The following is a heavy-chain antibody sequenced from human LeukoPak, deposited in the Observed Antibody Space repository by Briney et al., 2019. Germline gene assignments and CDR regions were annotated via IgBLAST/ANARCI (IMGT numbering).Heavy chain of an antibody. CDR2: ISAYNGNT. V-gene: IGHV1-18*01. J-gene: IGHJ4*02. Sequence: ASVKVSCKASGYTFTSYGISWVRQAPGQGLEWMGWISAYNGNTNYAQKLQGRVTITRDTSASTAYMELSSLRSEDTAVYYCARSPRGYSSSWYSFDYWGQGTLVTVSS. D-gene: IGHD6-13*01. CDR1: GYTFTSYG. CDR3: ARSPRGYSSSWYSFDY.